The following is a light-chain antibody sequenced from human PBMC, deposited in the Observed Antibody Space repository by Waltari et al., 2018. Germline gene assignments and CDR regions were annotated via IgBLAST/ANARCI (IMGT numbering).Light chain of an antibody. Sequence: QSVLTQPPSASGTPGQRVTISCSGSSSNIESNTVNWYQQLPGTAPKLLISGNSLRPAGVPDRFSGSPSCTSASLAIRGLESEDEATYYCAAWDDIMNGRWVFGGGTKVTVL. J-gene: IGLJ3*02. CDR3: AAWDDIMNGRWV. CDR2: GNS. CDR1: SSNIESNT. V-gene: IGLV1-44*01.